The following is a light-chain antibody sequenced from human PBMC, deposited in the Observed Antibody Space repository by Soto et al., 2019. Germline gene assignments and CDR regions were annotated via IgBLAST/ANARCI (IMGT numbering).Light chain of an antibody. V-gene: IGKV1-5*03. Sequence: DIQMTQSPSTLSASVGDRVSITCRASQNIGAWLAWYQQKPGKAPKLLIYKASTLQTGVPSRCDGSGSGTEFTLTISRLQPDDFATYYCQQYDAMSTFGQGTKLEI. CDR2: KAS. CDR1: QNIGAW. CDR3: QQYDAMST. J-gene: IGKJ2*01.